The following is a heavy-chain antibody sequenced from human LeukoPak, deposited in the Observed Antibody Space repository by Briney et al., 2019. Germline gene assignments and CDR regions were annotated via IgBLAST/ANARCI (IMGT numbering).Heavy chain of an antibody. Sequence: GGSLRLFCAASGFTFSSYAMSWVRQAPGKGLEWVSAISGSGGSTYYADSVKGRFTISRDNSKNTLYLQMNSLRAEDTAVYYCALSGYDPKAYYYYGMDVWGQGTTVTVSS. CDR2: ISGSGGST. D-gene: IGHD5-12*01. CDR3: ALSGYDPKAYYYYGMDV. V-gene: IGHV3-23*01. J-gene: IGHJ6*02. CDR1: GFTFSSYA.